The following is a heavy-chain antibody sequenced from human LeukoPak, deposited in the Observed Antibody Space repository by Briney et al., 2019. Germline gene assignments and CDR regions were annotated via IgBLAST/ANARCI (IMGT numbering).Heavy chain of an antibody. J-gene: IGHJ4*02. D-gene: IGHD3-22*01. CDR2: INHSGST. Sequence: KPSETLSLTCAVYGGSFSGYYWSWIRQPPGKGLEWIGEINHSGSTNYNPSLKSRVTISVDTSKNHFSLKLTSVTAADTAVYYCARHHSGAYYYFDYWGQGTLVTVSS. CDR1: GGSFSGYY. CDR3: ARHHSGAYYYFDY. V-gene: IGHV4-34*01.